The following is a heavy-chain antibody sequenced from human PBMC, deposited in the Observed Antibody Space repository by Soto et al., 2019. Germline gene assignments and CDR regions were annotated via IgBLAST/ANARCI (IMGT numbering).Heavy chain of an antibody. CDR3: ARDPRYCSGGSCYSAGEDHYYYYMDV. CDR1: GFTFSDYY. V-gene: IGHV3-11*01. D-gene: IGHD2-15*01. CDR2: ISSGGSPI. J-gene: IGHJ6*03. Sequence: QVQLVESGGGLVKPGGSLRLSCAASGFTFSDYYMSWIRRAPGKGLEWVSYISSGGSPIYYTDSVKGRFTISRDNAENSLYLQMNSLRAEDTAVYYCARDPRYCSGGSCYSAGEDHYYYYMDVWGKGTTVTVSS.